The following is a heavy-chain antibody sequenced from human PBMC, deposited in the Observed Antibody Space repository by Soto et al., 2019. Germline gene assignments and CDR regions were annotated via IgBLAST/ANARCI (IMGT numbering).Heavy chain of an antibody. V-gene: IGHV1-2*06. J-gene: IGHJ4*02. CDR2: INPHSGGT. D-gene: IGHD1-7*01. CDR1: GYSFTAYF. CDR3: ARDGDNWNSVPVDY. Sequence: ASVKVSCKASGYSFTAYFMHWVRQAPGQGLEWMGRINPHSGGTHFAQKFQGRVTMTTDTSISTAYMELSTLRSDDTAVYYCARDGDNWNSVPVDYWGQGTVVTVSS.